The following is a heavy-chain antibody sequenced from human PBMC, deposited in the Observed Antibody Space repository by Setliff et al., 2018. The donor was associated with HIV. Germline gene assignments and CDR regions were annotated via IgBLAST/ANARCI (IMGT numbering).Heavy chain of an antibody. CDR3: ARDGTRQMWGSDYFHNYYLDV. Sequence: PSETLSLTCAVYGGSFTNHGWNWIRQSPGKGLEWIGEIDNRGGYNYNPSFSSRVTISVDASKRQFSLKLRSVTPEDSAVYYCARDGTRQMWGSDYFHNYYLDVWDKGTTVTVSS. CDR2: IDNRGGY. D-gene: IGHD1-7*01. CDR1: GGSFTNHG. J-gene: IGHJ6*03. V-gene: IGHV4-34*01.